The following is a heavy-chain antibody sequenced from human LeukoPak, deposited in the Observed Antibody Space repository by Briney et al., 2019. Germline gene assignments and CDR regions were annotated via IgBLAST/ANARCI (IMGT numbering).Heavy chain of an antibody. CDR1: RYTFTSFG. D-gene: IGHD3-10*01. Sequence: ASVYVSCKASRYTFTSFGICWERHAPRQGREWMGWIIAYNGHTNSAQKLQGRVTMTTDTSTSTAYMELRSLRSDDTAVYYCARTPMVRGVTRFDYWGQGTLVTVSS. CDR3: ARTPMVRGVTRFDY. CDR2: IIAYNGHT. V-gene: IGHV1-18*01. J-gene: IGHJ4*02.